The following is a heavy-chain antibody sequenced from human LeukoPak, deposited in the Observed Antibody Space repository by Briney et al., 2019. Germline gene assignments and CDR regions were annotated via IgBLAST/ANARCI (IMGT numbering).Heavy chain of an antibody. CDR3: ARAKGSSWYTPYYYYGMDV. V-gene: IGHV4-61*05. CDR2: IYYSGST. J-gene: IGHJ6*02. D-gene: IGHD6-13*01. CDR1: GGSISSSSYY. Sequence: SETLSLTCTVSGGSISSSSYYWGWIRQPPGKGLEWIGYIYYSGSTNYNPSLKSRVTISVDTSKNQFSLKLSSVTAADTAVYYCARAKGSSWYTPYYYYGMDVWGQGTTVTVSS.